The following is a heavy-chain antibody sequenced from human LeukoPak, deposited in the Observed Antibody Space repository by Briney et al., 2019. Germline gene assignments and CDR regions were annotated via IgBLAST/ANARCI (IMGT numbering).Heavy chain of an antibody. J-gene: IGHJ4*02. CDR2: ISGSGGST. CDR3: AKERTSGSYRYYFDY. Sequence: GGSLRLSCAASGFTFSSYAMSWVRQAPGRGLEWVSAISGSGGSTYYADSVKGRFTISRDNSKNTLYLQMNSLRAEDTAVYYCAKERTSGSYRYYFDYWGQGTLVTVSS. V-gene: IGHV3-23*01. D-gene: IGHD1-26*01. CDR1: GFTFSSYA.